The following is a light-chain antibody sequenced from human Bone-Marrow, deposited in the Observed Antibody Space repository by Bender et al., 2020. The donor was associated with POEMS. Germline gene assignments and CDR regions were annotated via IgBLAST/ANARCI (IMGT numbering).Light chain of an antibody. CDR2: EDS. V-gene: IGLV2-14*02. J-gene: IGLJ1*01. CDR1: SRDVGMFNL. CDR3: YSYRSHSTYV. Sequence: QSALTQPRSVSGSPGQSVTISCTGTSRDVGMFNLVSWYQQYPGKAPKLIIYEDSKRPSGVSDRFTGSKSGNTASLTISGLQAEDEADYYCYSYRSHSTYVFGTGTKVTVL.